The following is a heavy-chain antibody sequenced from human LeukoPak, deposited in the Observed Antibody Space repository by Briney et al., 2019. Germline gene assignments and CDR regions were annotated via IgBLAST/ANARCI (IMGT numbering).Heavy chain of an antibody. J-gene: IGHJ4*02. V-gene: IGHV3-48*02. CDR1: GFTFGSYI. CDR2: ISSSGSTI. D-gene: IGHD2/OR15-2a*01. CDR3: ARDLNFSY. Sequence: GGSLRLSCAASGFTFGSYIMNWVRQAPGKGLEWVSYISSSGSTIYYSDSVKGRFTISGDNAKNSLCLQMNSLRDEDTAVYYCARDLNFSYWGQGTLVTVSS.